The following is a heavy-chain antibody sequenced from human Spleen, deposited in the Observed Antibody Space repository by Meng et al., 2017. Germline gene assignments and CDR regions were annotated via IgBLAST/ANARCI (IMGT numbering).Heavy chain of an antibody. D-gene: IGHD3-22*01. CDR2: IYHSGST. V-gene: IGHV4-34*01. J-gene: IGHJ4*02. CDR1: GGSFSGYY. CDR3: ARVYYYDSSGYPDY. Sequence: SETLSLTSAVDGGSFSGYYWSWIRQPPGKGPEWIGSIYHSGSTYYNPSLKSLFTISVDTSKNQFSLKLSSVTAADTAVYYCARVYYYDSSGYPDYWGQGTLVTVSS.